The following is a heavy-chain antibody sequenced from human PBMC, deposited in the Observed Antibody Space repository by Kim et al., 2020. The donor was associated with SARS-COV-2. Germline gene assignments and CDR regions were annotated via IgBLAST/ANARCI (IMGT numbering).Heavy chain of an antibody. D-gene: IGHD3-22*01. J-gene: IGHJ4*02. Sequence: GGSLRLSCAASGFTFSSYAMSWVRQAPGKGLEWVSSISTSAGSTYYADSVKGRFTISRDNSKNTLYLKMNSLRDEDPAVYYCAKDADDYYDRHFDYWGQGTLVTVAS. CDR3: AKDADDYYDRHFDY. CDR1: GFTFSSYA. V-gene: IGHV3-23*01. CDR2: ISTSAGST.